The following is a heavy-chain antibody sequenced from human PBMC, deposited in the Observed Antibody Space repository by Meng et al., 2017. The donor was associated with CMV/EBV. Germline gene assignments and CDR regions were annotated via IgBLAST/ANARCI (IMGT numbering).Heavy chain of an antibody. D-gene: IGHD3-10*01. CDR3: ARESMVRGED. CDR2: INHSGST. J-gene: IGHJ4*02. Sequence: QVQLQQWGAGLLKPSETPSLTCAVYGGSSSGYYWSWIRQPPGKGLEWIGEINHSGSTDYNPSLKSRVTISVDTSKNQFSLKLSSVTAADTAVYYCARESMVRGEDWGQGTLVTVSS. V-gene: IGHV4-34*01. CDR1: GGSSSGYY.